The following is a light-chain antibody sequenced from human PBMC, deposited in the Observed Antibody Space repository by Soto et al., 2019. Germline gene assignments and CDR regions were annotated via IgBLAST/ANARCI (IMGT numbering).Light chain of an antibody. V-gene: IGKV1-39*01. CDR2: AAS. J-gene: IGKJ1*01. Sequence: DIQMTQSPSSLSASVGDRVTITCRASQSISSYLNWYQQKPGKAPKLLSYAASSLQSGVPSRFSGSGSGTDFTLTISSLQPEDFATYYCQQSYSTLRRTFGQGTKVEIK. CDR1: QSISSY. CDR3: QQSYSTLRRT.